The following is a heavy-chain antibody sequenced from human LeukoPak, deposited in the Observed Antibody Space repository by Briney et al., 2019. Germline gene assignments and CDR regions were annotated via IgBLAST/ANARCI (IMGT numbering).Heavy chain of an antibody. CDR3: VREDTPATANY. V-gene: IGHV3-23*01. CDR2: ISGGGDIT. D-gene: IGHD2-21*02. CDR1: GFTFSSYG. J-gene: IGHJ4*02. Sequence: GGSLRLSCAASGFTFSSYGMHWVRQAPGKGLEWVSAISGGGDITYYADSVTGRFTISRDNSKDTLFLQMHSLRPGDTAVYYCVREDTPATANYWGQGTLVTISS.